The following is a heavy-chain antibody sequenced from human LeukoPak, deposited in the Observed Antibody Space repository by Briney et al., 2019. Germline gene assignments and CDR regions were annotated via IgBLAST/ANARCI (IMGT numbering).Heavy chain of an antibody. V-gene: IGHV3-30*04. CDR1: GFTFSSYA. CDR2: ISYDGSNK. Sequence: QSGGSLRLSCAASGFTFSSYAMHWVRQAPGKGLEWVAVISYDGSNKYYADSVKGRFTISRDNSKNTLYLQMNSLRAEDTAVYYCARDFDIWGQGTMVTVSS. J-gene: IGHJ3*02. CDR3: ARDFDI.